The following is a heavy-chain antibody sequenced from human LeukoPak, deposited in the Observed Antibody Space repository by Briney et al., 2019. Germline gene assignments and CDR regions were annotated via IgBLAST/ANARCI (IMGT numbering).Heavy chain of an antibody. CDR3: AKDLARHDYVWGSYRPRPNHLDY. D-gene: IGHD3-16*02. Sequence: GSLRLSCAASGFTFSSYAMSWVRQAPGKGLEWVSAISGSGGSTYYADSVKGRFTISRDNSKNTLYLQMNSLRAEDTAVYYCAKDLARHDYVWGSYRPRPNHLDYWGQGTLVTVSS. J-gene: IGHJ4*02. V-gene: IGHV3-23*01. CDR1: GFTFSSYA. CDR2: ISGSGGST.